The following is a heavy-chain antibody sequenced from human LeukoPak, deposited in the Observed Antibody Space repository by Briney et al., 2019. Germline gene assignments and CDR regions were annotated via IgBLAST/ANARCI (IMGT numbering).Heavy chain of an antibody. J-gene: IGHJ4*02. D-gene: IGHD3-10*01. V-gene: IGHV3-23*01. CDR3: AKMVMGYYGSGSYPDY. Sequence: GGSLRLSCVASRFTFSSYAMSWVRQAPGKGLEWVSATSGSGGSTYQADSVKGRFTISRDNSKNTLYLQMNSLRAEDTAVYYCAKMVMGYYGSGSYPDYWGQGTLVTVSS. CDR2: TSGSGGST. CDR1: RFTFSSYA.